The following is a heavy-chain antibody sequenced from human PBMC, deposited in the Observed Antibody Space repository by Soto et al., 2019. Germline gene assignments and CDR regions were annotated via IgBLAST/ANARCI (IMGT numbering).Heavy chain of an antibody. CDR3: ASTRGSAYDY. CDR2: IYNGGGT. V-gene: IGHV3-53*02. CDR1: GFTVSGNY. J-gene: IGHJ4*02. D-gene: IGHD6-25*01. Sequence: EVQLVETGGGLIQPGGSLRLSCAASGFTVSGNYMSWVRQAPGKGLEWVSVIYNGGGTYYADSVKGRFTISRDNSKKTLYLQMNRRRAQDTAVYYCASTRGSAYDYWGQGTLVTVSS.